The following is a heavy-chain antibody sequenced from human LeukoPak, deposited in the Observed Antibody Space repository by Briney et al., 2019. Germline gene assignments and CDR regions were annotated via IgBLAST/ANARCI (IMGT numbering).Heavy chain of an antibody. CDR2: ISAYNGNT. CDR3: ARAMGGDYGMDV. J-gene: IGHJ6*04. V-gene: IGHV1-18*04. D-gene: IGHD2-21*01. CDR1: GYTFTIYY. Sequence: ASVKVSCKASGYTFTIYYISWVRQAPGQGLEWMGWISAYNGNTKYAQKSQGRVTMTTDTSTSTAYMELRGLRYDDTAVYYCARAMGGDYGMDVWGKGTTVTVSS.